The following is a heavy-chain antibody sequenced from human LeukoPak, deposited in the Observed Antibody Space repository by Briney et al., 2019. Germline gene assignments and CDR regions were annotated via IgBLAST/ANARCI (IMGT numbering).Heavy chain of an antibody. CDR2: TYYRSKWYN. CDR1: GDSVSSNSAA. J-gene: IGHJ4*02. V-gene: IGHV6-1*01. Sequence: SQTLSLTFDISGDSVSSNSAAWNCIRQSPLRGLEWLGRTYYRSKWYNDYAVSVKGRISINPDTSKNQFSLQLNSVTPEDTAVYYCARARIAAALFFDHWGQGTLVTVSS. D-gene: IGHD6-13*01. CDR3: ARARIAAALFFDH.